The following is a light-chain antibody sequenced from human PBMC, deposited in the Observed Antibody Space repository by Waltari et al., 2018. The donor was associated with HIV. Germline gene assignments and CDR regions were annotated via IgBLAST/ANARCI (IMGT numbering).Light chain of an antibody. CDR1: QSVLYSSNQKNY. CDR3: QQYYSTPWT. CDR2: WAS. V-gene: IGKV4-1*01. Sequence: IVMTQSPDSLAVSLGERATINCKSSQSVLYSSNQKNYLAWYQQKPGQPPKLLIYWASTRESGVPDRFSGSGSGTDFTLTISSLQAEDVAVYYCQQYYSTPWTFGQGTKVEIK. J-gene: IGKJ1*01.